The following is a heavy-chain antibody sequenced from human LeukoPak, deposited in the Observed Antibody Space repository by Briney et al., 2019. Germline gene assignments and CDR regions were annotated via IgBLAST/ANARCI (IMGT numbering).Heavy chain of an antibody. CDR2: IYSGGST. Sequence: PGGSLRLSCAASGFTVSSNYMSWVRQAPGKGLEWVSVIYSGGSTYYADSVKGRFTISRDNSKNTLYLQMNSLRAEDTAVYYCARAVWDNSGGSGELLEGGYYFDYWGQGTLVTVSS. D-gene: IGHD3-10*01. J-gene: IGHJ4*02. CDR3: ARAVWDNSGGSGELLEGGYYFDY. CDR1: GFTVSSNY. V-gene: IGHV3-66*02.